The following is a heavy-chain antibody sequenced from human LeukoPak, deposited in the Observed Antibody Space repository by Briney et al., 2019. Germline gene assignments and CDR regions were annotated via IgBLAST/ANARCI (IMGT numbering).Heavy chain of an antibody. CDR2: ISGRGASK. CDR1: GLTFNNYA. D-gene: IGHD2-21*02. Sequence: GGSLRLSCAVSGLTFNNYAMSWVRQAPGKGLEWVSGISGRGASKYYADSVKGRFTISRDNSKNTLYLQMNSLRADDTAVYYCAKSHHVTAIDYWGQGTLVTVSS. CDR3: AKSHHVTAIDY. V-gene: IGHV3-23*01. J-gene: IGHJ4*02.